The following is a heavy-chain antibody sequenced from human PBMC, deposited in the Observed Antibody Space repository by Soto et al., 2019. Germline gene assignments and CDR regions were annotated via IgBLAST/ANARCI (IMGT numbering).Heavy chain of an antibody. CDR2: IYYSGST. Sequence: QLQLQESGPGLVKPSETLSLTCTVSGGSISSSSYYWGWIRQPPGKGLEWIGSIYYSGSTYYNPTLKSRVTITVDTSKNQFSLKLSSVTAADTAVYYCASDRIDFDYWGQGTLVTVSS. V-gene: IGHV4-39*01. CDR3: ASDRIDFDY. D-gene: IGHD2-15*01. CDR1: GGSISSSSYY. J-gene: IGHJ4*02.